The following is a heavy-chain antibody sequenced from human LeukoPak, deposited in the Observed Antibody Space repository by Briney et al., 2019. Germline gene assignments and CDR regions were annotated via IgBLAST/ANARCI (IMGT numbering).Heavy chain of an antibody. V-gene: IGHV1-2*02. Sequence: ASVKVSCKASGYTFTSYGISWVRQAPGQGLEWMGWIKPNSGGTNYAQKFQGRVTMTRDTSISTVYMELSRLRSDDTAVYYCASNLRWRRAFDIWGQGTMVTVPS. J-gene: IGHJ3*02. D-gene: IGHD4-23*01. CDR3: ASNLRWRRAFDI. CDR2: IKPNSGGT. CDR1: GYTFTSYG.